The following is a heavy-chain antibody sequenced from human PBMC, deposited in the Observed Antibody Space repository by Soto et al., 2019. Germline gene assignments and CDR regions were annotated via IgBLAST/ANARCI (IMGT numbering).Heavy chain of an antibody. V-gene: IGHV1-18*01. CDR3: ASDSPPIAS. Sequence: QVQLVQSGAEVKKPGASVKVSCKASGYTFTSFHISWVRQAPGQGLEWMGWISAYNGNTNYAQNLQGRVTMTTDTSTSPAYTELRSLRSDDTAMYYCASDSPPIASWGQGTLVTVSS. J-gene: IGHJ5*02. CDR1: GYTFTSFH. D-gene: IGHD3-3*02. CDR2: ISAYNGNT.